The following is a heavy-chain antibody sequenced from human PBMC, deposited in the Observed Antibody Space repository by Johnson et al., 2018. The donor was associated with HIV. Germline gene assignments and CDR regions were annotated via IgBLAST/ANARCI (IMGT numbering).Heavy chain of an antibody. Sequence: VQLVESGGDLVKPGGSLRLSCPASGFSFTNAWMSWVRQAPGKGLEWVGRIKGESDGGSTDYAAPLKGRFTISRDDSKNKVYLYMNSLRIDDTAVYYCTTLGGEAFDIWGQGTMVTVSS. CDR3: TTLGGEAFDI. V-gene: IGHV3-15*05. CDR2: IKGESDGGST. CDR1: GFSFTNAW. J-gene: IGHJ3*02. D-gene: IGHD3-10*01.